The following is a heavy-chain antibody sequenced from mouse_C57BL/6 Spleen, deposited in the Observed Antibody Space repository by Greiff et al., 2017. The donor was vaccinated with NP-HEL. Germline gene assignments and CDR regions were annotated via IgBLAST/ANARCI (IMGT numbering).Heavy chain of an antibody. V-gene: IGHV1-55*01. CDR2: IYPGSGST. CDR1: GYTFTSYW. J-gene: IGHJ4*01. Sequence: QVQLKQSGAELVKPGASVKMSCKASGYTFTSYWITWVKQRPGQGLEWIGDIYPGSGSTNYNEKFKSKATLTVDTSSSTAYMQLSSLTSEDSAVYYCARYGLRWMDYWGQGTSVTVSS. D-gene: IGHD2-2*01. CDR3: ARYGLRWMDY.